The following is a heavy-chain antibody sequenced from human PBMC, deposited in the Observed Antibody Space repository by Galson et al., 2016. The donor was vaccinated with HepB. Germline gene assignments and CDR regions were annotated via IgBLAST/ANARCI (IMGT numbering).Heavy chain of an antibody. CDR1: GFMFTDYY. J-gene: IGHJ4*02. V-gene: IGHV1-2*02. Sequence: SVKVSCKASGFMFTDYYIHWVRQAPGQGLEWIGWISPDTGGANFAQRFKDRVIMTRDTSISSVYMELTRLESDDTAFYYCARDKGRGGASFDYWGQGALVTVS. D-gene: IGHD1-26*01. CDR3: ARDKGRGGASFDY. CDR2: ISPDTGGA.